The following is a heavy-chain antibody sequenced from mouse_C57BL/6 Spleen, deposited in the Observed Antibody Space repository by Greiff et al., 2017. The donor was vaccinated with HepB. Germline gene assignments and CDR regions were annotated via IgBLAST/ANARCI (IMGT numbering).Heavy chain of an antibody. CDR3: ARDFLTS. V-gene: IGHV3-6*01. J-gene: IGHJ4*01. Sequence: EVQLQQSGPGLVKPSQSLSLTCSVTGYSITSGYYWNWIRQFPGNKLEWMGYISYDGSNNYNPSLKNRISITRDTSKNQFFLKLNSVTTEDTATYYCARDFLTSWGQGTSVTVSS. D-gene: IGHD4-1*01. CDR2: ISYDGSN. CDR1: GYSITSGYY.